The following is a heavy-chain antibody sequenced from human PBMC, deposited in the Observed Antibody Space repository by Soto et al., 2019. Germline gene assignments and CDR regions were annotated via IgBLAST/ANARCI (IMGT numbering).Heavy chain of an antibody. CDR3: ARGRTAYYYYYGMDV. Sequence: GGSLRLSCAASGFTFSSYSMNWVRQAPGKGLEWVSSISSSSSYIYYADSVKGRFTISRDNAKSSLYLQMNSLRAEDTAVYYCARGRTAYYYYYGMDVWGQGTTVTVSS. CDR1: GFTFSSYS. J-gene: IGHJ6*02. CDR2: ISSSSSYI. V-gene: IGHV3-21*01.